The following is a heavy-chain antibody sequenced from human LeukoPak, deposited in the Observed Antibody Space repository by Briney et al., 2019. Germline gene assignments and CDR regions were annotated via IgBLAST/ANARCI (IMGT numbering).Heavy chain of an antibody. CDR2: INGGSDNT. J-gene: IGHJ4*02. D-gene: IGHD4-23*01. CDR1: GYIFTGYT. CDR3: ARVVKARIPAFDY. V-gene: IGHV1-3*01. Sequence: ASVKVSCKASGYIFTGYTLHWVRQAPGQRLEWMGWINGGSDNTKNSQKFQGRVTITRDTSASTAYMELSSLRPEDTAVYYCARVVKARIPAFDYWGQGTLVTVSS.